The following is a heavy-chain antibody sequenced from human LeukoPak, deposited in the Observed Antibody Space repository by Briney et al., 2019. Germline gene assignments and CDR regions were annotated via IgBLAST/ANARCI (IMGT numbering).Heavy chain of an antibody. J-gene: IGHJ4*02. CDR2: IYYSGST. Sequence: SETLSLTCTVSGGSISSGGYYWSWIRQHPGKGLEWIGYIYYSGSTYYNPSLKSRVTISVDTPKNQFSLKLSSVTAADTAVYYCAREGLITMIDYWGQGTLVTVSS. CDR3: AREGLITMIDY. CDR1: GGSISSGGYY. V-gene: IGHV4-31*03. D-gene: IGHD3-22*01.